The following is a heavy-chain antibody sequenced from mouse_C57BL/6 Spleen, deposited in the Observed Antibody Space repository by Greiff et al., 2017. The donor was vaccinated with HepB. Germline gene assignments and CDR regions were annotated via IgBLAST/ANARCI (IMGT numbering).Heavy chain of an antibody. CDR2: IWSDGST. CDR3: ARHPTNYYAMDY. Sequence: QVQLQQSGPGLVAPSQSLSITCTVSGFSLTSYGVHWVRQPPGKGLEWLVVIWSDGSTTYNSALKSRLSISKDNSKSQVFLKMNSLQTDDTAMYYCARHPTNYYAMDYWGQGTSVTVSS. J-gene: IGHJ4*01. V-gene: IGHV2-6-1*01. CDR1: GFSLTSYG.